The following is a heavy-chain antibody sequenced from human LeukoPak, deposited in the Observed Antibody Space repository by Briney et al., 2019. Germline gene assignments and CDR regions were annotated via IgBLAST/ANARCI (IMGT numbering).Heavy chain of an antibody. D-gene: IGHD3-22*01. V-gene: IGHV4-4*07. Sequence: SEALSLTCTVSGGSINSYYWNWIRQPAGKGLEWIGHIYTRGSTNYNPSLESRVTISVDTSKNQFSLKLSSVTAADTAVYYCARTILEYYYDSNGRYYFDYWGQGTLVTVSS. CDR3: ARTILEYYYDSNGRYYFDY. CDR1: GGSINSYY. CDR2: IYTRGST. J-gene: IGHJ4*02.